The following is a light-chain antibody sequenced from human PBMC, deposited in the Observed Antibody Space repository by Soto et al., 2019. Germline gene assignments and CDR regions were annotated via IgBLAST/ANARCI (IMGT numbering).Light chain of an antibody. Sequence: EIVLTQSPATLSLSPGERATISCRASQSVRSNLAWYQQKPGQAPRLLIYDASNRATGIPGRFSGSGSGTDLTLTISNLESEDFAVYYCQQRSNWPWTFGQGAKVEIK. J-gene: IGKJ1*01. CDR2: DAS. CDR1: QSVRSN. CDR3: QQRSNWPWT. V-gene: IGKV3-11*01.